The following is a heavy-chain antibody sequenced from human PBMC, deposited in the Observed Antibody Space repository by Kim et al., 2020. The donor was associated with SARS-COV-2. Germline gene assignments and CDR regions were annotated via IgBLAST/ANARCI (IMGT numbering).Heavy chain of an antibody. V-gene: IGHV4-59*12. CDR2: IHHSGSA. J-gene: IGHJ6*03. CDR3: ARGLALRASYYMDV. Sequence: SETLSLTCTVSGDSISSDFWSWIRQPPGKGLEWIGYIHHSGSATYNPSLKSRVTISLDKSKNQFSLKLISVTAADTAVFYCARGLALRASYYMDVWGTGT. D-gene: IGHD4-17*01. CDR1: GDSISSDF.